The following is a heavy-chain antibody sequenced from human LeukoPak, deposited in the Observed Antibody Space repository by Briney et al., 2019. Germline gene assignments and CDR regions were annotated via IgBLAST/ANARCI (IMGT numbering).Heavy chain of an antibody. Sequence: ASVKVSCKASGYTFTSYAIHWVRQAPGQRLEWLGWTNTGNGDTRYSQTFQGRVTITSYTSASTAYMELSSLRSEDTAVYYCARDLGSGSLHYWGQGTLVTVSS. D-gene: IGHD1-26*01. CDR2: TNTGNGDT. V-gene: IGHV1-3*04. CDR3: ARDLGSGSLHY. CDR1: GYTFTSYA. J-gene: IGHJ4*02.